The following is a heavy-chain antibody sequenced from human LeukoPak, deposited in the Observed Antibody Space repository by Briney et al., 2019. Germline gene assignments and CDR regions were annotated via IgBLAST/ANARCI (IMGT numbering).Heavy chain of an antibody. CDR3: ARGHGEDAFDI. CDR2: IYYSGST. CDR1: GGSISSYY. V-gene: IGHV4-59*08. J-gene: IGHJ3*02. D-gene: IGHD4-17*01. Sequence: PSETLSLTCTVSGGSISSYYWGWIRQPPGKGLEWVGYIYYSGSTNFNPSLKSRVTISVDTSKNQFSLKLSSVTAADTAVYYCARGHGEDAFDIWGQGTMVTVSS.